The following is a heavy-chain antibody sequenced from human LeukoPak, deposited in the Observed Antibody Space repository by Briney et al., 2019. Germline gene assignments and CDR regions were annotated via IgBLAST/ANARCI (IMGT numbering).Heavy chain of an antibody. CDR3: ARGYYYDSSQH. CDR1: GYSISSGYY. Sequence: SETLSLTCTVSGYSISSGYYWGWIRQPPGKGLEWIGSIYHSGSTCYNPSLKSRVTISVDTSKNQFSLKLSSVTAADTAVYYCARGYYYDSSQHWGQGTLVTVPS. CDR2: IYHSGST. J-gene: IGHJ1*01. V-gene: IGHV4-38-2*02. D-gene: IGHD3-22*01.